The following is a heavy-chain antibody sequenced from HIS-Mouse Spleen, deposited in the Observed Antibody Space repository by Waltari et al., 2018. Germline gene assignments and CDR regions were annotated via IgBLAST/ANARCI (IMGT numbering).Heavy chain of an antibody. CDR2: INHSGST. V-gene: IGHV4-34*01. Sequence: QVQLQQWGAGLLKPSETLSLTCAVYGGSFSGYYWGWIRRPPGKGLEWIGEINHSGSTNYNPSLKSRVTISVDTSKNQFSLKLSSVTAADTAVYYCARVRTGDPSYWYFDLWGRGTLVTVSS. J-gene: IGHJ2*01. CDR1: GGSFSGYY. CDR3: ARVRTGDPSYWYFDL. D-gene: IGHD7-27*01.